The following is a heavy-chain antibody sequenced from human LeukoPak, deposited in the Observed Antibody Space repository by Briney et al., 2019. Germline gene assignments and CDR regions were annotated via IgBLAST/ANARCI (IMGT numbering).Heavy chain of an antibody. V-gene: IGHV3-21*01. J-gene: IGHJ4*02. CDR2: ISGSSSSI. Sequence: GGSLRLSCAASGFTFSSFSLHWGRQPPGKGLEWVSSISGSSSSIYYAGSVNGRFTVSRDNAESTVFLHMSSLRVEDTATYYCARGPHGDLDYWGQGTLVAVSS. CDR3: ARGPHGDLDY. CDR1: GFTFSSFS. D-gene: IGHD4-17*01.